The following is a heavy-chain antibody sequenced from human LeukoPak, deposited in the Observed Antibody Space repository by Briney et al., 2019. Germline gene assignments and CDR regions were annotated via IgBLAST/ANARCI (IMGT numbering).Heavy chain of an antibody. V-gene: IGHV4-59*01. CDR3: ARAGRRAARRISVLGAFDI. CDR2: IYYSGST. Sequence: SETLSLTCTVSGGSISSYYWSWIRQPPGKGLEWIGYIYYSGSTNYNPSLKSRVTISVDTSKNQFSLKLSSVTAADTAVYYCARAGRRAARRISVLGAFDIWGQGKRVTVSS. CDR1: GGSISSYY. J-gene: IGHJ3*02. D-gene: IGHD6-6*01.